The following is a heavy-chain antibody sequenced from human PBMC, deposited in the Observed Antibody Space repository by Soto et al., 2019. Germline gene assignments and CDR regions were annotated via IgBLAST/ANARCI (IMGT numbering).Heavy chain of an antibody. J-gene: IGHJ4*02. Sequence: SETLSLTCGVSGGSLSGATYSWNWIRQTPGKGLEWIGYIFPSGTTYYNPSLRSRVTISIDVSKNRFSLSLRSLTAADTAVYYCARSREFDYWSQGTLVTVSS. CDR3: ARSREFDY. CDR2: IFPSGTT. V-gene: IGHV4-30-2*01. CDR1: GGSLSGATYS.